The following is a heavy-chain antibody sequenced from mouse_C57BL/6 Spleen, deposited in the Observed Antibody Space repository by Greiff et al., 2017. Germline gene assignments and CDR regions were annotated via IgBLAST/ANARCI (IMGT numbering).Heavy chain of an antibody. D-gene: IGHD2-10*01. Sequence: DVMLVESGGGLVQPGGSLSFSCAASGFTFTDYYMSWVRQPPGKALEWLGFIRNKANGYTTEYSASVKGRFTISRDNSQSILYLQMHALRAEDSATYYCARYTAYYGNYGWYVDVWGTGTTVTVSS. V-gene: IGHV7-3*01. CDR3: ARYTAYYGNYGWYVDV. CDR2: IRNKANGYTT. CDR1: GFTFTDYY. J-gene: IGHJ1*03.